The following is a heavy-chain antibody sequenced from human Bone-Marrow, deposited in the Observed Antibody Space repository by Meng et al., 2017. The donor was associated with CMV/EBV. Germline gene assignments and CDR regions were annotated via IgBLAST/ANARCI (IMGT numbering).Heavy chain of an antibody. J-gene: IGHJ5*02. D-gene: IGHD2-2*01. V-gene: IGHV4-39*07. CDR1: GGSISSTSYY. CDR2: IYYRGST. CDR3: ARDGRGYCTSTSCFSSGFDP. Sequence: SETLSLTCPVSGGSISSTSYYWGWIRQPPGKGLEWIGSIYYRGSTHYNPSLKSRVTISLDTSKNQFSLKLSSVTAADTAVYYCARDGRGYCTSTSCFSSGFDPWGQGTRVTVSS.